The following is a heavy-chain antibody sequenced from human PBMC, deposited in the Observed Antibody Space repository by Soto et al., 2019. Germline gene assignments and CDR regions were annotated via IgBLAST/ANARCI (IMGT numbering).Heavy chain of an antibody. D-gene: IGHD6-6*01. CDR3: ARVISIAARYYGMDV. CDR1: GGTFSSYA. V-gene: IGHV1-69*13. Sequence: SVKVSCKASGGTFSSYAISWVRQAPGQGLEWMGGIIPIFGTANYAQKFQGRVTITADESTSTAYMELSSLRSEDTAVYYCARVISIAARYYGMDVWGQGTTVTVSS. CDR2: IIPIFGTA. J-gene: IGHJ6*02.